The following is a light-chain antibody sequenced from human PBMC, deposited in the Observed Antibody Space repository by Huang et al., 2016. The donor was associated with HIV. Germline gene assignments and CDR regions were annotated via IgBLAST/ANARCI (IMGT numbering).Light chain of an antibody. V-gene: IGKV3-15*01. CDR1: QSVDNN. J-gene: IGKJ1*01. Sequence: EIVMTQSPDTRSVSLGERVTLSCRTSQSVDNNLAWYQQKPGQAPRLLIYYASTRVTGIPARFSGSGSGTEFTLTISSLQSEDFAVYYCQQCTNWPLTFGQGTKVEIK. CDR2: YAS. CDR3: QQCTNWPLT.